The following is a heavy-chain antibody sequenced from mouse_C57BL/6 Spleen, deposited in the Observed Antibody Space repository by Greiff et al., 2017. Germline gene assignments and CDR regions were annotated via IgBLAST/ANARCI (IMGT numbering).Heavy chain of an antibody. CDR1: GYTFTDYE. CDR2: IDPETGGT. D-gene: IGHD3-2*02. Sequence: QVQLQQPGAELVRPGASVTLSCKASGYTFTDYEMHWVKQTPVHGLEWIGAIDPETGGTAYNQKFKGKAILTADKSSSTAYMELRSLTSEDSAVYYCTRPIQDWGQGTTLTVSS. V-gene: IGHV1-15*01. J-gene: IGHJ2*01. CDR3: TRPIQD.